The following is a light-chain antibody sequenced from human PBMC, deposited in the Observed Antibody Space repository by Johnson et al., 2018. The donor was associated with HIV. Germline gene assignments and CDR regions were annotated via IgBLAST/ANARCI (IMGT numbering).Light chain of an antibody. CDR3: GTWDGSLSAVWD. J-gene: IGLJ1*01. CDR1: SSNIGNNY. V-gene: IGLV1-51*01. Sequence: QPVLTQPPSVSAAPGQKVTISCSGSSSNIGNNYVSWYQQLPGTAPELLIYDNTRRPSGIPDRFSGSQSGTSATLGITGLQTGDEADYYCGTWDGSLSAVWDFGTGTKVTVL. CDR2: DNT.